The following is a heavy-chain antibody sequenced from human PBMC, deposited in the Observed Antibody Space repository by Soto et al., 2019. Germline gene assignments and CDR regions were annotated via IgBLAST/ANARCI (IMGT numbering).Heavy chain of an antibody. V-gene: IGHV5-10-1*01. CDR2: IDPSDSYT. D-gene: IGHD3-3*01. CDR1: GYSFTSYW. Sequence: GESLKISCKGSGYSFTSYWISWVRQMPGKGLEWMGRIDPSDSYTNYSPSFQGHVTISADKSISTAYLQWSSLKASDTAMYYCARVGDYDFWSGPYVMDVWGQGTTVTVSS. CDR3: ARVGDYDFWSGPYVMDV. J-gene: IGHJ6*02.